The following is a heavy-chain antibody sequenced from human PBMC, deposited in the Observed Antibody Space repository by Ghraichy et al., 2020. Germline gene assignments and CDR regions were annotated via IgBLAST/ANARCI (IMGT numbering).Heavy chain of an antibody. CDR3: AKGYCSSTSCSTYNAYYYYGMDV. J-gene: IGHJ6*02. CDR1: GFTFSSYA. D-gene: IGHD2-2*02. Sequence: GGSLRLSCAASGFTFSSYAMSWVRQAPGKGLEWVSAISGSGGSTYYADSVKGRFTISRDNSKNTLYLQMNSLRAEDTAVYYCAKGYCSSTSCSTYNAYYYYGMDVWGQGTTVTVSS. CDR2: ISGSGGST. V-gene: IGHV3-23*01.